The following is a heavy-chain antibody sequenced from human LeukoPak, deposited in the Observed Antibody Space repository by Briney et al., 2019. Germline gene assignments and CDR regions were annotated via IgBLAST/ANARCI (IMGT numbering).Heavy chain of an antibody. Sequence: GGSLRLSCAASGFTVSSNYMSWVRHPPGKGLEWVSVIYSGGSTYYADSVKGRFTFSRDNSKNTLYLQMNSLRAEDTAVYYCARQNYYDSSGGHDYWGQGTLVTVSS. CDR3: ARQNYYDSSGGHDY. CDR2: IYSGGST. V-gene: IGHV3-66*04. D-gene: IGHD3-22*01. CDR1: GFTVSSNY. J-gene: IGHJ4*02.